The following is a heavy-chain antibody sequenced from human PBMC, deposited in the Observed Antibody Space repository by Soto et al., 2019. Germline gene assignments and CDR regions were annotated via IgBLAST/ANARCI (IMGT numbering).Heavy chain of an antibody. CDR3: ARDPTPDSSGWYYFDY. CDR1: GFTFSRYA. CDR2: ISGSGGST. D-gene: IGHD6-19*01. V-gene: IGHV3-23*01. Sequence: GGALRLSCAASGFTFSRYAMSWVRQAPGKGLKWVSAISGSGGSTYYADSVKGRFTISRDNAKNTLFLQMHSLRDEDTALYSCARDPTPDSSGWYYFDYWGQGTLVTVSS. J-gene: IGHJ4*02.